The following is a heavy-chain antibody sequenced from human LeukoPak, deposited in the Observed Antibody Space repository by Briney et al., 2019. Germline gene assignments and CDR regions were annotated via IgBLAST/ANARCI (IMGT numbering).Heavy chain of an antibody. J-gene: IGHJ6*03. D-gene: IGHD3-3*01. CDR2: ISAYNGNT. CDR1: GYTFTSYG. CDR3: AREYDFWSGYYNYYYYMDV. Sequence: GASVKVSCKASGYTFTSYGISWVRQAPGQGLEWMGWISAYNGNTNYAQKLQGRVTMTTDTSTSTAYMELRSLRSDDTAVYYCAREYDFWSGYYNYYYYMDVWGKGTTVTVSS. V-gene: IGHV1-18*01.